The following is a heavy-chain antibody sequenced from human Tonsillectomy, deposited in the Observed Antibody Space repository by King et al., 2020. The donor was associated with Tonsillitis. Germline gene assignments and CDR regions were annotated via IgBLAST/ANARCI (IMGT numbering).Heavy chain of an antibody. D-gene: IGHD3-10*01. CDR3: AKDPTGGWFGEEINYFDY. CDR1: GFTFNSYG. V-gene: IGHV3-30*02. Sequence: VQLVESGGGVVQPGGSLRLSCAASGFTFNSYGMHGVRQAPGKGLEGVAFIRYEGIKKYYADSVKGRFTISRDNSKNTLYLQMNSLRTDDTAVYYCAKDPTGGWFGEEINYFDYWGQGTLVTVSS. CDR2: IRYEGIKK. J-gene: IGHJ4*02.